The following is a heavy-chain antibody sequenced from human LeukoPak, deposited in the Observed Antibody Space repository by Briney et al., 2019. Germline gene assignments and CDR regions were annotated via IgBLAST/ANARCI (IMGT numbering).Heavy chain of an antibody. CDR2: IYHSGST. D-gene: IGHD2-2*01. V-gene: IGHV4-38-2*01. CDR3: ARSLAGTSNWD. Sequence: PSETLSLTCGVSGYSISSGYYWDWIRQPPGKGLEWIGSIYHSGSTYYNPSLKSRVTISVDTSKNQFSLRLSSVTAADTAMYYCARSLAGTSNWDWCQGTLVTVSS. CDR1: GYSISSGYY. J-gene: IGHJ4*02.